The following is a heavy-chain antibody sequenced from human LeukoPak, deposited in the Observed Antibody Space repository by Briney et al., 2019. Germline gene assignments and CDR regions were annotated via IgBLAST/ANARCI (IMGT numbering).Heavy chain of an antibody. Sequence: ASVKVSCKASGGTFSSYAISWVRQAPGQGLEWMGGIIPIFGTANYAQKFQGRVTITTDKSTSTAYMELSSLRSEDTAVYYCASSSGGYCTNGVCYVMDVWGKGTTVIASS. CDR1: GGTFSSYA. CDR2: IIPIFGTA. J-gene: IGHJ6*04. CDR3: ASSSGGYCTNGVCYVMDV. D-gene: IGHD2-8*01. V-gene: IGHV1-69*05.